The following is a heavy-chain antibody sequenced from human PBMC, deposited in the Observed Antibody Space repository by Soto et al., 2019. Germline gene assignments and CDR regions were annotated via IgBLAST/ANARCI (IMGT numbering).Heavy chain of an antibody. CDR3: AKDSGSYYVSYYYYGMDV. V-gene: IGHV3-30*18. CDR2: ISYDGSNK. J-gene: IGHJ6*02. Sequence: QVQLVESGGGVVQPGRSLRLSCAASGFTFSSYGMHWVRQAPGKGLEWVAVISYDGSNKYYADSVKGRFTISRDNSKNTLYLQMNSLRAEDTAVYYCAKDSGSYYVSYYYYGMDVWGQGTTFTVSS. D-gene: IGHD1-26*01. CDR1: GFTFSSYG.